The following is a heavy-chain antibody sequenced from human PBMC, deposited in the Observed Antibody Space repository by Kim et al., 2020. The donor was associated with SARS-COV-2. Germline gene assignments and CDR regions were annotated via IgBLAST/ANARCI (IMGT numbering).Heavy chain of an antibody. J-gene: IGHJ4*02. CDR2: IYYSGST. Sequence: SETLSLTCTVSGGSISSSSYYWGWIRQPPGKGLEWIGSIYYSGSTYYNPSLKSRVTISLDTSKNQFSLKLSSVTAADTAVYYCARLVDIVANNQLHFDYWGQGTLVTVSS. V-gene: IGHV4-39*01. CDR3: ARLVDIVANNQLHFDY. D-gene: IGHD5-12*01. CDR1: GGSISSSSYY.